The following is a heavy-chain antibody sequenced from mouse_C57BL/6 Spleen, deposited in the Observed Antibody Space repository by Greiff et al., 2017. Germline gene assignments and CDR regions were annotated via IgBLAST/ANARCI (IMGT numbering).Heavy chain of an antibody. CDR2: IDPETGGT. J-gene: IGHJ2*01. CDR3: TRYDGSLDY. Sequence: QVQLQQSGAELVRPGASVTLSCKASGYTFTDYEMHWVKQTPVHGLEWIGAIDPETGGTAYNQKFKGKAILTADKSSSTAYMGLRSLTSEDSAVYYCTRYDGSLDYWGQGTTLTVSS. CDR1: GYTFTDYE. D-gene: IGHD2-3*01. V-gene: IGHV1-15*01.